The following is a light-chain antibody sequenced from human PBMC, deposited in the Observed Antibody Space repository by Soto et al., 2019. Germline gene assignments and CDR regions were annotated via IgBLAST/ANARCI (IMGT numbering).Light chain of an antibody. CDR2: GAS. J-gene: IGKJ2*01. V-gene: IGKV3-20*01. Sequence: EIVLTQSPGTLSLSPGERATLSCRGSQRVNSRFLAWYQQKPGQAPRLLMYGASTRATGIPDRFSGSGSGADFTLTISRLEPEDFAVYYCQQYCSSPPMYTFGQGTKLEIK. CDR1: QRVNSRF. CDR3: QQYCSSPPMYT.